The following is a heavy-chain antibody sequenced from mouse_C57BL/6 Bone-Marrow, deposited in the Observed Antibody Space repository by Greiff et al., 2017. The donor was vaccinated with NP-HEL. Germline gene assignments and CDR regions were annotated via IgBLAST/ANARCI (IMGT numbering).Heavy chain of an antibody. Sequence: QVQLQQPGAELVKPGASVKLSCKASGYTFTSYWMHWVKQRPGQGLEWIGMIHPNSGSTNYNEKFKSKATLTVDKSSSTAYMQLSSLTSEDSAVYYCARYYYDYPYAMDYWGQGTSVTVSS. CDR1: GYTFTSYW. CDR2: IHPNSGST. V-gene: IGHV1-64*01. CDR3: ARYYYDYPYAMDY. D-gene: IGHD2-4*01. J-gene: IGHJ4*01.